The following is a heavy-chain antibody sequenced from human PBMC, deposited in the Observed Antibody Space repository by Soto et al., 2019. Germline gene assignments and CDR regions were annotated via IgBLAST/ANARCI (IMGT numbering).Heavy chain of an antibody. J-gene: IGHJ6*02. D-gene: IGHD6-13*01. Sequence: ASVKVSCKASGYTFTGYYMHWVRQAPGQGLEWMGWINPNSGGTNYAQKFQGWVTMTRDTSISTAYMELSRLRSDDTAVYYCARDQSRAAAGTPGMDVWGQGTTVTVSS. V-gene: IGHV1-2*04. CDR2: INPNSGGT. CDR1: GYTFTGYY. CDR3: ARDQSRAAAGTPGMDV.